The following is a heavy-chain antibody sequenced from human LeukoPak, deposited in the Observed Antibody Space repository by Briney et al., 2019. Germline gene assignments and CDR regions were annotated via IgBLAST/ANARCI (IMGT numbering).Heavy chain of an antibody. CDR3: AKVTGYDSSGFLDY. D-gene: IGHD3-22*01. J-gene: IGHJ4*02. V-gene: IGHV3-23*01. CDR1: GFTFSNYA. CDR2: ISGSGAST. Sequence: GGSLRLSCAASGFTFSNYAMSWVRQAPGKGLEWVSTISGSGASTYYTDSVKGRFTISRDNSKNTLYLQMNSLRAEDTAVYYCAKVTGYDSSGFLDYWGQGTLVTVSS.